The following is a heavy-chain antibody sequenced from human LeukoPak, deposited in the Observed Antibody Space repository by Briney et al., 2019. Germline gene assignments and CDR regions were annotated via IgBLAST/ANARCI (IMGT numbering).Heavy chain of an antibody. V-gene: IGHV3-30-3*01. CDR2: ISYDGSNK. D-gene: IGHD2-2*01. J-gene: IGHJ6*02. CDR1: GFTFSSYA. Sequence: GGSLRLSCAASGFTFSSYAMHWVRQAPGKGLERVAVISYDGSNKYYADSVKGRFTISRDNSKNTLYLQMNSLRAEDTAVYYCARRGQYCSSTSCTGYYYGMDVWGQGTTVTVSS. CDR3: ARRGQYCSSTSCTGYYYGMDV.